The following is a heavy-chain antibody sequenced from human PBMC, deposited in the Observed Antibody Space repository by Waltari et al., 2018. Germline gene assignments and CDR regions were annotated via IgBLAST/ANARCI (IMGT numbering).Heavy chain of an antibody. CDR1: GGSFSGYY. CDR2: IKHSGST. D-gene: IGHD3-10*01. J-gene: IGHJ4*02. Sequence: QVQLQQWGAGLLKPSETLSLTCAVYGGSFSGYYWSWIRQPPGKGLEWIGEIKHSGSTNYNPSLKSRVTISVDTSKNQFSLKLSSVTAADTAVYYCARRRSGATADYWGQGTLVTVSS. V-gene: IGHV4-34*01. CDR3: ARRRSGATADY.